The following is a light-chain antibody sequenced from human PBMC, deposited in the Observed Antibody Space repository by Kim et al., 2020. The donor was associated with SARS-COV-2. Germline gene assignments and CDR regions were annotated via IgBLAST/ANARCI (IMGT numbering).Light chain of an antibody. CDR2: NVS. V-gene: IGLV2-14*03. CDR1: SSNVGSNNY. J-gene: IGLJ2*01. CDR3: GWDTSISTHVV. Sequence: QSVTISCSGSSSNVGSNNYVCWQQQHPGDAPNLIIKNVSHRPGGVDRRSCCTTGGKAALATSALRSADDAADYCGGWDTSISTHVVFGGGTQLTVL.